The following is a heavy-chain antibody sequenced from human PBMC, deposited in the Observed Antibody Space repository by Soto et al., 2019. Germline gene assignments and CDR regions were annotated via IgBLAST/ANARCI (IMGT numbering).Heavy chain of an antibody. CDR2: ISAYNGNT. CDR3: ARDPRRSHYDSSGYPYFDY. CDR1: GYTFTSYG. J-gene: IGHJ4*02. Sequence: ASVKVSCKASGYTFTSYGISWVRQAPGQGLEWMGWISAYNGNTNYAQKLQGRVTMTTDTSTSTAYMELRSLRSDDTAVYYCARDPRRSHYDSSGYPYFDYWGQGTLVTVSS. D-gene: IGHD3-22*01. V-gene: IGHV1-18*04.